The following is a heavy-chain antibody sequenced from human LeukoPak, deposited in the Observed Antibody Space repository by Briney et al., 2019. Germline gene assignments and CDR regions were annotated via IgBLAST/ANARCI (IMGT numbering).Heavy chain of an antibody. Sequence: ASVKVSCKASGYTFTGYYMHWVRQAPGQGLEWMGWISAYNGNTNYAQKLQGRVTMTTDTSTSTAYMELRSLRSDDTAVYYCARSGGGITGSPGNYWGQGTLVTVSS. J-gene: IGHJ4*02. V-gene: IGHV1-18*04. CDR3: ARSGGGITGSPGNY. CDR1: GYTFTGYY. D-gene: IGHD1-20*01. CDR2: ISAYNGNT.